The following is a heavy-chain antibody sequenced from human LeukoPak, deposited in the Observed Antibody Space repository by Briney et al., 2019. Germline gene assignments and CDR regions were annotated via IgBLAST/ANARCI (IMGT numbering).Heavy chain of an antibody. Sequence: SETLSLTCAVYGGSFNDYYWTWIRQSPGKGLEWIGEINHSGTINSNPSLKSRLTISVVTSKNQFSLRLPSVTAADTAVYYCARGGRYYYGSGFHYWGQGTPVTVST. CDR2: INHSGTI. CDR3: ARGGRYYYGSGFHY. J-gene: IGHJ4*02. V-gene: IGHV4-34*01. D-gene: IGHD3-10*01. CDR1: GGSFNDYY.